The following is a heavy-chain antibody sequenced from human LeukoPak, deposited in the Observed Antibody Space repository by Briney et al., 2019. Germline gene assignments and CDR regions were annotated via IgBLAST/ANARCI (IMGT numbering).Heavy chain of an antibody. Sequence: PSETLSLNCTVSGGSVSSNRYYWGWIRQPPGKGLEWIGSIYYSGSTYYNPSLKSRVTISVDTSKNQFSLKLSSVTAADTAVYYCARGRSLDTAMVTSDYWGQGTLVTVSS. D-gene: IGHD5-18*01. CDR3: ARGRSLDTAMVTSDY. J-gene: IGHJ4*02. V-gene: IGHV4-39*01. CDR2: IYYSGST. CDR1: GGSVSSNRYY.